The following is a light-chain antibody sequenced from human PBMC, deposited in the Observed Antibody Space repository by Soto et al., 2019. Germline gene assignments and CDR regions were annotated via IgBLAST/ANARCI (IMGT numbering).Light chain of an antibody. CDR2: AAF. CDR3: QQSYSSPLT. Sequence: DIQMTQSPSSLSASVGDRVTITCRASQSISTYLNWYQQKPGKAPKLLIYAAFILQSGVPSRFSGGGSGTDFTLTISNLQPEDFATYFCQQSYSSPLTFGGGTKVDIK. J-gene: IGKJ4*01. CDR1: QSISTY. V-gene: IGKV1-39*01.